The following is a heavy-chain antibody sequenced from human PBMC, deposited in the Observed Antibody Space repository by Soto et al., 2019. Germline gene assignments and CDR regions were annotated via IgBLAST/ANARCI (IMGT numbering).Heavy chain of an antibody. CDR1: GYTFTSYG. V-gene: IGHV1-18*01. CDR3: AKDKDIMTTVTTPFDY. J-gene: IGHJ4*02. Sequence: ASVKVSCKASGYTFTSYGISWVRQAPGQGLEWMGWISAYNGNTSYAQKLQGRVTMTTDTSTSTAYMELRSLRAEDTAVYYCAKDKDIMTTVTTPFDYWGQGTLVTVSS. D-gene: IGHD4-17*01. CDR2: ISAYNGNT.